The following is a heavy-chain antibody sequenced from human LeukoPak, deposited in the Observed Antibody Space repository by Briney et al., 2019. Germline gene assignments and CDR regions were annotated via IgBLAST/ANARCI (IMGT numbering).Heavy chain of an antibody. J-gene: IGHJ4*02. CDR3: ARGNWYLDY. CDR2: IYSSGSI. D-gene: IGHD1-1*01. Sequence: PSETLSLTCTVSGGSISSYYWSWIRQPPGKGLEWIGYIYSSGSINYNPSLKSRVTISVDTSKNQFSLKVSSVTAADTAVYYCARGNWYLDYWGQGTLVTVSS. V-gene: IGHV4-59*01. CDR1: GGSISSYY.